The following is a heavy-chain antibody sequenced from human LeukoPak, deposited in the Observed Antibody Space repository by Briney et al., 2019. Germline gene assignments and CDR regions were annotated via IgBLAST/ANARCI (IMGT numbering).Heavy chain of an antibody. V-gene: IGHV1-24*01. CDR1: GYSFTSYY. Sequence: ASVKVSCKASGYSFTSYYMHWVRQAPGKGLEWMGGFDPEDGETIYAQKFQGRVTMTEDTSTDTAYMELSSLRSEDTAVYYCATDSKWELLAFDYWGQGTLVTVSS. CDR2: FDPEDGET. D-gene: IGHD1-26*01. CDR3: ATDSKWELLAFDY. J-gene: IGHJ4*02.